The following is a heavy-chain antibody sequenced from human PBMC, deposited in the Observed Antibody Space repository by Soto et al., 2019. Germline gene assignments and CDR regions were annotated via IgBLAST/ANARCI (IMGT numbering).Heavy chain of an antibody. V-gene: IGHV3-23*01. Sequence: GGSLRLSCAASGFTFSSYAMSWVRQAPGKGLEWVSAISGSGGSTYYADSVKGRFTISRDNSKNTLYLQMNSLRAEDTAVYYCAKALSYRIAARPFDYWGPGTLVTVSS. D-gene: IGHD6-6*01. CDR2: ISGSGGST. J-gene: IGHJ4*02. CDR1: GFTFSSYA. CDR3: AKALSYRIAARPFDY.